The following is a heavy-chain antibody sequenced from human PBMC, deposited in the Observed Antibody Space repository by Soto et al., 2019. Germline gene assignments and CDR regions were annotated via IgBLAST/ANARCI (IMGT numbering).Heavy chain of an antibody. V-gene: IGHV4-4*02. CDR2: IYHSGST. CDR1: GGSISSSNW. Sequence: SETLSLTCAVSGGSISSSNWWSWVRQPPGKGLEWIGEIYHSGSTNYNPSLKSRVTISVDKSKNQFSLKLSSVTAADTAVYYCARFGVVVVPAATRFDYYGMDVWDQGTTVTVSS. D-gene: IGHD2-2*01. J-gene: IGHJ6*02. CDR3: ARFGVVVVPAATRFDYYGMDV.